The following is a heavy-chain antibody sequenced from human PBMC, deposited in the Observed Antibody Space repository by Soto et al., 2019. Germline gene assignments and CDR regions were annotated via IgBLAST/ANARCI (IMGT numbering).Heavy chain of an antibody. CDR3: ARGREYDYSSGWYGY. CDR1: GYTFTRYA. J-gene: IGHJ4*02. CDR2: INAGNGNT. Sequence: ASVKVSCKASGYTFTRYAMHWVRQAPGQRLEWMGWINAGNGNTKYSQKFQGRVTITRDTSASTAYMELSSLRSEDTAVYYCARGREYDYSSGWYGYGGQGTLVTVSS. V-gene: IGHV1-3*01. D-gene: IGHD6-19*01.